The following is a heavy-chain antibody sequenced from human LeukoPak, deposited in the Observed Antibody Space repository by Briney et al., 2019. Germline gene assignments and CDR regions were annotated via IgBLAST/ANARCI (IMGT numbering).Heavy chain of an antibody. CDR2: ISSSSSYI. V-gene: IGHV3-21*01. CDR1: GFTFSSYS. CDR3: ARDRTTVTTFDY. Sequence: GGSLRLSCAASGFTFSSYSMNWVRQAPGKGLEWVSSISSSSSYIYYADSVKGRFTISRDNAKNSLYLQMNTLRAEDTAVYYCARDRTTVTTFDYWGQGTLVTVFS. D-gene: IGHD4-17*01. J-gene: IGHJ4*02.